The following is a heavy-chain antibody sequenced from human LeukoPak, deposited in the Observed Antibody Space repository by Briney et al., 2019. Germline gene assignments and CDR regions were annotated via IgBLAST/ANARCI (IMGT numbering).Heavy chain of an antibody. Sequence: ASVTVSCTASGYTFTGYHMHWVRQAPGQGLEWMGIINPSGGSTSYAQKFQGRVTMTRDTSTSTVYMELSSLRSEDTAVYYCARGLAGVGATFDYWGQGTLVTVSS. CDR2: INPSGGST. J-gene: IGHJ4*02. CDR3: ARGLAGVGATFDY. CDR1: GYTFTGYH. V-gene: IGHV1-46*01. D-gene: IGHD1-26*01.